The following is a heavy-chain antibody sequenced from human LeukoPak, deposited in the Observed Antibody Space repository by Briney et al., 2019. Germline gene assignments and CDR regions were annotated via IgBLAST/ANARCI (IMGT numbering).Heavy chain of an antibody. J-gene: IGHJ6*03. CDR2: INHSGSN. V-gene: IGHV4-34*01. CDR3: ARVATRTTWRRGYYMDV. D-gene: IGHD4-17*01. Sequence: SETLSLTCAVYGGSFSGYYWSWLRQPPGKGLEWVGEINHSGSNNYNPSLKRRVNISVDKYKKQFSLKKRYIAAADTAVYYCARVATRTTWRRGYYMDVWGKGTTVTVSS. CDR1: GGSFSGYY.